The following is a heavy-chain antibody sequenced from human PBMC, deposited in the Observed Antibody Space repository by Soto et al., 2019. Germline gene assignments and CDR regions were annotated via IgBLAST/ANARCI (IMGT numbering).Heavy chain of an antibody. D-gene: IGHD6-19*01. Sequence: SVKVSCKASKGTFNRDAITWVRQVPGQGLEWMGGIIPMFGTADYAQKFQGRVTITADESTCTVYMELSSLRSEDTVVYYCARNSIAVAGMNWYFDLWGRGTLVTVSS. CDR2: IIPMFGTA. J-gene: IGHJ2*01. CDR1: KGTFNRDA. CDR3: ARNSIAVAGMNWYFDL. V-gene: IGHV1-69*13.